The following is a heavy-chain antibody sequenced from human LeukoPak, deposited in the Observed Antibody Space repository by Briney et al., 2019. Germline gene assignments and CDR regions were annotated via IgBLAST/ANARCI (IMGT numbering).Heavy chain of an antibody. V-gene: IGHV1-2*02. Sequence: ASVKVSCKASGYTFTSYGITWLRQAPGQGLEWMGWINPNSGGTNYAQKFQGRVTMTRDTSISTAYMELSRLRSDDTAVYYCARDNRSGYYYYYYYMDVWGKGTTVTVSS. CDR1: GYTFTSYG. D-gene: IGHD3-22*01. CDR3: ARDNRSGYYYYYYYMDV. CDR2: INPNSGGT. J-gene: IGHJ6*03.